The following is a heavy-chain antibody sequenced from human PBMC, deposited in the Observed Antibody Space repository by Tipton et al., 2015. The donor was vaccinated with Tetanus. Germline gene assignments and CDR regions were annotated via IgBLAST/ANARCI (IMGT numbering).Heavy chain of an antibody. CDR3: ASEGGVYNRQPYGMDV. V-gene: IGHV3-15*01. CDR2: IKSKTDGGTT. CDR1: GFTFSNAW. D-gene: IGHD6-13*01. Sequence: PGLSCAASGFTFSNAWMSWVRQAPGKGLEWVGRIKSKTDGGTTDYAAPVKGRFTISRDNSKNTLYLQMNSLRAEDTAVYYCASEGGVYNRQPYGMDVWGQGTTVTVSS. J-gene: IGHJ6*02.